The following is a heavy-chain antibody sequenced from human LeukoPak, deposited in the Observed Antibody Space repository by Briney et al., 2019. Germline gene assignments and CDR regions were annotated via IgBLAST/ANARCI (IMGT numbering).Heavy chain of an antibody. Sequence: GGSLRLSCVASGFSFTRYSMNWVRQAPGKGLQWVSYIRSSGDIIHYADSVKGRFTISRVTAKNTLYLQMNNLRDEDTAVYYCARDPMALDFWGRGTLVTVSS. J-gene: IGHJ4*02. CDR3: ARDPMALDF. D-gene: IGHD3-10*01. CDR1: GFSFTRYS. CDR2: IRSSGDII. V-gene: IGHV3-48*02.